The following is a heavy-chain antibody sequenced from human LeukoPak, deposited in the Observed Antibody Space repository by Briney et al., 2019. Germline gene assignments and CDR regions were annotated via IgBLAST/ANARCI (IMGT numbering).Heavy chain of an antibody. Sequence: SETLSLTCTVSGGSISSYYWSWIRQPARKGLEWIGRIYTSESTNYNPSLKSRVTMSVDTSKNQFSLKLSSVTAADTAVYYCARDKSGSYYGWNDAFDIWGQGTMVTVSS. J-gene: IGHJ3*02. CDR3: ARDKSGSYYGWNDAFDI. CDR1: GGSISSYY. CDR2: IYTSEST. V-gene: IGHV4-4*07. D-gene: IGHD1-26*01.